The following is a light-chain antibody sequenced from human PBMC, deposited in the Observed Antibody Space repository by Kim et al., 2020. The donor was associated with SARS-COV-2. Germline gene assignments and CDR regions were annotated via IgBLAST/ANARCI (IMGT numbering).Light chain of an antibody. CDR1: SGHSSYI. Sequence: SVKLTCTLSSGHSSYIIAWHQQQPGKAPRYLMKLEGSGSYNKGSGVPDRFSGSSSGADRYLTISNLQSEDEADYYCETWDSNTPVFGGGTQLTVL. V-gene: IGLV4-60*03. CDR3: ETWDSNTPV. J-gene: IGLJ3*02. CDR2: LEGSGSY.